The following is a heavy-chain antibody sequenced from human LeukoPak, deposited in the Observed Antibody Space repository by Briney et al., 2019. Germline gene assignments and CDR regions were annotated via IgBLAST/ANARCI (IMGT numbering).Heavy chain of an antibody. CDR1: GFTFSSYG. D-gene: IGHD6-19*01. Sequence: GGSLRLSCAASGFTFSSYGTHWVRQAPGKGLEWVAFIRYDGSNKYYADSVKGRFTISRDNSKNTLYLQMNSLRAEDTAVYYCAKDKSSGWTFDYWGQGTLVTVSS. CDR2: IRYDGSNK. J-gene: IGHJ4*02. CDR3: AKDKSSGWTFDY. V-gene: IGHV3-30*02.